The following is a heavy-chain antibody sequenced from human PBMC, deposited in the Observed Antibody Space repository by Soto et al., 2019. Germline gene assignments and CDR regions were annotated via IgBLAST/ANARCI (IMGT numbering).Heavy chain of an antibody. J-gene: IGHJ4*02. CDR3: AKITLEWLLSPRDTLNY. Sequence: VSLRLSCAASGFIFSSYPMSWVRQAPGKGLEWVSGIGGSGDRRYYAESVKGRFTISRDNSRNTLYLQMNSLRAEDTAVYYCAKITLEWLLSPRDTLNYWGQGTLVTVSS. V-gene: IGHV3-23*01. CDR1: GFIFSSYP. D-gene: IGHD3-3*01. CDR2: IGGSGDRR.